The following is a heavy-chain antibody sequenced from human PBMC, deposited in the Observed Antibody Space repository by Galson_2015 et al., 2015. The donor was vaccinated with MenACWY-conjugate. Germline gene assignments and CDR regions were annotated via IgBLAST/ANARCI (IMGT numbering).Heavy chain of an antibody. CDR2: ISSGSSYI. J-gene: IGHJ4*02. CDR3: ARLESVGTEDY. V-gene: IGHV3-21*01. CDR1: GFTFSTYD. Sequence: SLRLSCAASGFTFSTYDMNWVRQAPGKGLEWVSSISSGSSYIYYADSVRGRFTISRDNAKNSLYLQMNTLRAEDTAVYYCARLESVGTEDYWGQGTLVTVSS. D-gene: IGHD5-12*01.